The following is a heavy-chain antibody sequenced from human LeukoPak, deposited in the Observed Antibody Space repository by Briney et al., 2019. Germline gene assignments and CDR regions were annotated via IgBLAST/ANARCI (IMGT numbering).Heavy chain of an antibody. CDR3: ARANFLYCSSSTCLFDY. CDR1: GYTFTDYY. D-gene: IGHD2-2*01. V-gene: IGHV1-2*02. J-gene: IGHJ4*02. CDR2: INPNDCET. Sequence: ASVKVSCKASGYTFTDYYMHWVRQAPGQGFEWMGWINPNDCETNYAQKFQGRVTMTRDTSISTAHMEVNRLRSDDTAVYYCARANFLYCSSSTCLFDYWGQGTLVTVSS.